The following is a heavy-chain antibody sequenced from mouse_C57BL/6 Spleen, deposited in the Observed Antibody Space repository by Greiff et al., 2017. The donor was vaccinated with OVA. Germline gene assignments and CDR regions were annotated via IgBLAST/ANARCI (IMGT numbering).Heavy chain of an antibody. D-gene: IGHD2-2*01. Sequence: VKLQESGPGLVQPSQSLSITCTVSGFSLTSYGVHWVRQSPGKGLEWLGVIWRGGSTDYNAAFMSRLSITKDNSKSQVFFKMNSLQADDTAIYYCATYGYDGGFDVWGTGTTVTVSS. CDR1: GFSLTSYG. CDR2: IWRGGST. J-gene: IGHJ1*03. V-gene: IGHV2-5*01. CDR3: ATYGYDGGFDV.